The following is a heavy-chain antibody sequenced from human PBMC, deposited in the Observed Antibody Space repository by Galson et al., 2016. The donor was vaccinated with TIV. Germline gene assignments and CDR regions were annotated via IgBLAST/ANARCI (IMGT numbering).Heavy chain of an antibody. D-gene: IGHD3-10*01. Sequence: SLRLSCAVSAFTFSNFAMSWVRQAPGKGLEWVSAISGRGDRTYYADSVKGRFTISRDNSKNTLYLQMNSLGVDDTAVYYCEKAHVGADYYGSGSLDYWGQGTLVTVSS. V-gene: IGHV3-23*01. CDR2: ISGRGDRT. CDR3: EKAHVGADYYGSGSLDY. J-gene: IGHJ4*02. CDR1: AFTFSNFA.